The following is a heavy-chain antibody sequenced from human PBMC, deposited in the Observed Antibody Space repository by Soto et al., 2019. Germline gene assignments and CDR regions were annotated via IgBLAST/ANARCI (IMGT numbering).Heavy chain of an antibody. D-gene: IGHD2-8*02. CDR3: ATPACAATWCSTAHDLDN. Sequence: QVQLVQSGAEVKKPESSVKVSCKTSGGTFVRHVISWVRQAPGQGPEWMGKINPLSGIPNYAQKFQDRVTFTADTDSSTDYSEVSSQRSDDTAVYYCATPACAATWCSTAHDLDNWGQGTLVTVSS. CDR2: INPLSGIP. V-gene: IGHV1-69*09. J-gene: IGHJ4*02. CDR1: GGTFVRHV.